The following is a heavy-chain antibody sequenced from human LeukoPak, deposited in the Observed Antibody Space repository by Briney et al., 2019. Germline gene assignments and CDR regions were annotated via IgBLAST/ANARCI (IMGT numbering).Heavy chain of an antibody. J-gene: IGHJ4*02. CDR2: INWNGGST. CDR3: ARDMTQWELPYYFDY. D-gene: IGHD1-26*01. V-gene: IGHV3-20*04. CDR1: GFTFDDYG. Sequence: GGSLRLSCAASGFTFDDYGMSWVRQAPGKGLEWVSGINWNGGSTGYADSVKGRFTISRDNAKNSLYLQMNSLRAEDTAVYYCARDMTQWELPYYFDYWGQGTLVTVSS.